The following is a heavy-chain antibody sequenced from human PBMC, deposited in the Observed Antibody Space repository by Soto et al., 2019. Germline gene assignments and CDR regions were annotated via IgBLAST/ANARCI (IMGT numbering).Heavy chain of an antibody. J-gene: IGHJ4*02. CDR3: ATKGSSRFY. CDR1: GVSISSHEW. Sequence: QVQLQESGPGLVKPSGTLSLTCVVSGVSISSHEWWTWVLQPPGKGLEWIGESHESGNTNYKSSRGSRVPISVDKSKNQFCLKLSSVTVADTAVYYWATKGSSRFYWGQGSLVTVSS. CDR2: SHESGNT. D-gene: IGHD6-13*01. V-gene: IGHV4-4*02.